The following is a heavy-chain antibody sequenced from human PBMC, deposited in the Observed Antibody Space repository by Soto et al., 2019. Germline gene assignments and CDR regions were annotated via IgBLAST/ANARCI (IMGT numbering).Heavy chain of an antibody. Sequence: ASVKVSCKASGYTFTSYGISWVRQAPGQGLEWMGWISAYNGNTNYAQKLQGRVTMTTDTSTSTAYMELRSLRSDDTAVYYCARDAPRLTEDWFDPWGQGTLVTVSS. V-gene: IGHV1-18*01. J-gene: IGHJ5*02. D-gene: IGHD7-27*01. CDR2: ISAYNGNT. CDR1: GYTFTSYG. CDR3: ARDAPRLTEDWFDP.